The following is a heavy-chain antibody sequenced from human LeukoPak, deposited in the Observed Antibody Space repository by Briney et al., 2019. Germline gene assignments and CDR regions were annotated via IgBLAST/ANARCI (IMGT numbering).Heavy chain of an antibody. V-gene: IGHV4-59*08. J-gene: IGHJ4*02. CDR3: ARAVSGRFDY. D-gene: IGHD6-19*01. Sequence: PSETLSLTCTVSGGSMSPYHWSWIRQPPGKGLEWTGYIYYSGSTKYNPSLKSRVTISVDTSKNQFSLKLSSVTAADTAMYYCARAVSGRFDYWGQGTLVTVSS. CDR1: GGSMSPYH. CDR2: IYYSGST.